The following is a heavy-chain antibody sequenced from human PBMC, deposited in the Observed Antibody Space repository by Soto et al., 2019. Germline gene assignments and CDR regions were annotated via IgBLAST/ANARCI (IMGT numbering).Heavy chain of an antibody. CDR3: VKSRGGNNFDFFD. J-gene: IGHJ4*02. CDR1: GFTFSSYA. CDR2: VRGNGDPP. Sequence: GGSLRLSCSASGFTFSSYAMHWVRQAPGKGLEYVSGVRGNGDPPFYADSVKGRFTISRDNSKNTLYLQMSSLSADDTAVYYCVKSRGGNNFDFFDWGQGALVTVSS. V-gene: IGHV3-64D*06. D-gene: IGHD5-12*01.